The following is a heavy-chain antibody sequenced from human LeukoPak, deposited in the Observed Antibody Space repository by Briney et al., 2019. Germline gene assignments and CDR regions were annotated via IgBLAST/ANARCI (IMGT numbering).Heavy chain of an antibody. CDR2: IYSCGST. D-gene: IGHD2-21*02. J-gene: IGHJ5*02. CDR3: ARDLRNGLANCGGDWGLFDP. V-gene: IGHV3-66*03. CDR1: GFTVSSNY. Sequence: GGSLRLPCAASGFTVSSNYMSWVRQAPGKGLEWVSAIYSCGSTYYADSVKGRFTISRDNSKNTLYLQMNSLRAEDTAVYYCARDLRNGLANCGGDWGLFDPWGQGTLVTVSS.